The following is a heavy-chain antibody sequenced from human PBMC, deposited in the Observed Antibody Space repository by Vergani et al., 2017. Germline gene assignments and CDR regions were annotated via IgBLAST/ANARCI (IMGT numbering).Heavy chain of an antibody. D-gene: IGHD4-17*01. V-gene: IGHV4-38-2*01. J-gene: IGHJ5*02. CDR2: IYHSGST. CDR1: GYFISSGYY. Sequence: QVQLQESGPGLVKPSETLSLTCAVSGYFISSGYYWGWIRQPPWKGLAWIGSIYHSGSTYYNPSLKSRVTISVDTSKNQFSLKLSSVTAADTAVYYCARLGITVTTRPYNWFDPWGQGTLVTVSS. CDR3: ARLGITVTTRPYNWFDP.